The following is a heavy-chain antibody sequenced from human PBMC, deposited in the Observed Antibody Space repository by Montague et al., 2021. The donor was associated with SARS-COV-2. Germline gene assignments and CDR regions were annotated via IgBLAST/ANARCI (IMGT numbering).Heavy chain of an antibody. CDR3: ARARRGSGSGSYFDILVNWFDP. CDR2: IYYSGST. J-gene: IGHJ5*02. D-gene: IGHD3-10*01. V-gene: IGHV4-31*03. Sequence: TLSLTCTVSGGSISSGGYYWSWIRQHPGKGLEWIGYIYYSGSTYYNPSLKSRVTISVDTSKNQFSLKLSSMTAADTAVYYCARARRGSGSGSYFDILVNWFDPWGQGTLVTVSS. CDR1: GGSISSGGYY.